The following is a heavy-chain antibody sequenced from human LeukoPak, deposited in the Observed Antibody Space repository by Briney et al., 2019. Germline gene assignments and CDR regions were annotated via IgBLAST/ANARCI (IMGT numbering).Heavy chain of an antibody. CDR1: GYSISSGYY. D-gene: IGHD2-15*01. CDR3: ARVVVVVVAATPVGNWFDP. J-gene: IGHJ5*02. Sequence: SETLSLTCTVSGYSISSGYYWGWIRQPPGKGLEWIGSIYHSGSTYYNPSLKSRVTISVDTSKNQFSLKLSSVTAADTAVYYCARVVVVVVAATPVGNWFDPWGQGTLVTVSS. CDR2: IYHSGST. V-gene: IGHV4-38-2*02.